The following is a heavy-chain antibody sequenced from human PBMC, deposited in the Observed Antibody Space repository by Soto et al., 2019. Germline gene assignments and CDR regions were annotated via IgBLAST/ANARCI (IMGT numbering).Heavy chain of an antibody. CDR1: GFTFSDYY. D-gene: IGHD6-13*01. Sequence: PGGSLRLSRAASGFTFSDYYVSWIRQAPGKGLEWVSYISNSGSTIYYADSVKGRFTISRDNAKNSLYLQINSLRAEDTAVYYCASSIAAAPWWFEPWGQGTLVTSPQ. CDR3: ASSIAAAPWWFEP. V-gene: IGHV3-11*01. CDR2: ISNSGSTI. J-gene: IGHJ5*02.